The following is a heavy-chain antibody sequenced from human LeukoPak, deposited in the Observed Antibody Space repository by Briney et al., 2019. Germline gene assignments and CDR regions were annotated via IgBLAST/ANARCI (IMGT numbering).Heavy chain of an antibody. CDR1: GVSISSGGYY. V-gene: IGHV4-31*03. D-gene: IGHD1-26*01. Sequence: SETLSLTCTVSGVSISSGGYYWSWIRQHPGKGLEWIGYIYYSGSTYYNPSLKSRVTISVDTSKNQFSLKLSSVTAADTAVYYCARRNSGMTPPMVAFDIWGQGTMVTVSS. J-gene: IGHJ3*02. CDR3: ARRNSGMTPPMVAFDI. CDR2: IYYSGST.